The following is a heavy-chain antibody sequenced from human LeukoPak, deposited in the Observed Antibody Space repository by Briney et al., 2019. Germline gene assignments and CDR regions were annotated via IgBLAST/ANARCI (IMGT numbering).Heavy chain of an antibody. J-gene: IGHJ5*02. CDR2: INHSGST. D-gene: IGHD3-22*01. CDR1: GGSFSGYY. Sequence: SETLSLTCAVYGGSFSGYYWSWIRQPPGKGLEWIGEINHSGSTNYNPSLKSRVTISVDTSKNQFSLKLSSVTAADTAVYYCARGFRERAYDSTWFDPWGQGTLVTVPS. V-gene: IGHV4-34*01. CDR3: ARGFRERAYDSTWFDP.